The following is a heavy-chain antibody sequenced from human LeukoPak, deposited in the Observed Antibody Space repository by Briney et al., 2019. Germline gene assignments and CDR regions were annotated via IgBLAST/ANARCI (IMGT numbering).Heavy chain of an antibody. V-gene: IGHV1-46*01. CDR3: ARTVGATLALDY. CDR2: INPSGGST. J-gene: IGHJ4*02. CDR1: GYTFTGYY. Sequence: ASVKVSCKASGYTFTGYYMHWVRQAPGQGLEWMGIINPSGGSTSYAQKFQGRVTMTRDTSTSTVYMELSSLRSEDTAVYYCARTVGATLALDYWGQGTLVTVSS. D-gene: IGHD1-26*01.